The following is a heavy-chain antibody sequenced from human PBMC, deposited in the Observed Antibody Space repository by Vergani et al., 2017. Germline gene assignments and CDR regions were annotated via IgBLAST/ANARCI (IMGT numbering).Heavy chain of an antibody. D-gene: IGHD3-10*01. CDR2: IYPGDSDP. CDR3: ARRGTMVRDAFDI. CDR1: GYSFTRYW. J-gene: IGHJ3*02. Sequence: EVQLVQSGAEVKKPGESLKISCKGSGYSFTRYWIGWVRQMPGKGLDWMGIIYPGDSDPRYSPSFQGQVSISADKSISTAYLQWSSLKASDTAMYYCARRGTMVRDAFDIWGQGTMVTVSS. V-gene: IGHV5-51*01.